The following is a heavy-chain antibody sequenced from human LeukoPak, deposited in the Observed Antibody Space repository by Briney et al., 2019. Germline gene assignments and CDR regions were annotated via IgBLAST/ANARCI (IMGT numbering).Heavy chain of an antibody. CDR3: ASYYYGSGSYKNAFDI. CDR2: IIPIFGTA. J-gene: IGHJ3*02. V-gene: IGHV1-69*13. D-gene: IGHD3-10*01. CDR1: GGTFSSYA. Sequence: ASVKVSCKASGGTFSSYAISWVRQAPGQGLEWMGGIIPIFGTANYAQKFQGRVTITAGESTSTAYMELSSLRSEDTAVYYCASYYYGSGSYKNAFDIWGQGTMVTVSS.